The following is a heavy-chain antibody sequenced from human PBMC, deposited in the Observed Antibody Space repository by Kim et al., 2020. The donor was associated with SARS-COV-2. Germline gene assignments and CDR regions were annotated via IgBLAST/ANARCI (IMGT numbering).Heavy chain of an antibody. CDR1: GYTFTSYA. V-gene: IGHV1-3*01. CDR2: INAGNGNT. Sequence: ASVKVSCKASGYTFTSYAMHWVRQAPGQRLEWMGWINAGNGNTKYSQKFQGRVTITRDTSASTAYMELSSLRSEDTAVYYCARVARGGSYALRQDNDAFDIWGQGTMVTVSS. D-gene: IGHD1-26*01. CDR3: ARVARGGSYALRQDNDAFDI. J-gene: IGHJ3*02.